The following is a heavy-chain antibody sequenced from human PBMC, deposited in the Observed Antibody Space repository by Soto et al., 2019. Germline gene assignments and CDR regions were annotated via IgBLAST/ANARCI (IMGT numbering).Heavy chain of an antibody. CDR1: GFTFSSYW. D-gene: IGHD2-2*01. Sequence: EVQLVESGGGLVQPGGSLRLSCAASGFTFSSYWMHWVRQAPGKGLVWVSRINSDGSSTSYADSVKGRFTISRDNAKNTLYLQMNSLRAEDTAVYYCARDRILGYCSSTSCSRENIWFDPWGQGTLVTVSS. V-gene: IGHV3-74*01. CDR3: ARDRILGYCSSTSCSRENIWFDP. J-gene: IGHJ5*02. CDR2: INSDGSST.